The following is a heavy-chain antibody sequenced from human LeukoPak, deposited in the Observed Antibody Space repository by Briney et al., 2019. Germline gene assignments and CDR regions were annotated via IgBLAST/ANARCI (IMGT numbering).Heavy chain of an antibody. CDR1: GGSISSGGYY. D-gene: IGHD3-3*01. V-gene: IGHV4-31*03. CDR3: ARELYDFWSGYRVGYFDY. CDR2: IYYSGST. J-gene: IGHJ4*02. Sequence: PSQTLSLTCTVSGGSISSGGYYWSWIRQHPGKGLEWIGYIYYSGSTYYNPSLKSRVTISVGTSKNQFSLKLSSVTAADTAVYYCARELYDFWSGYRVGYFDYWGQGTLVTVSS.